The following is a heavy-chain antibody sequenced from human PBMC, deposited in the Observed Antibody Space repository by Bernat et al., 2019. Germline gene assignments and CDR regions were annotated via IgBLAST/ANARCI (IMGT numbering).Heavy chain of an antibody. CDR2: INEVNGNS. D-gene: IGHD1-1*01. J-gene: IGHJ6*02. Sequence: QVQLVQSGAEVKKSATSVTVSCKASGYSFSTYAMHWVRLAPGQTLEWMGWINEVNGNSKYSEKFQGRLTIFRETSASTAYMELSSLTSEDTAVYYCARERTTGSGTYGMDVWGQGTTVIVS. V-gene: IGHV1-3*01. CDR3: ARERTTGSGTYGMDV. CDR1: GYSFSTYA.